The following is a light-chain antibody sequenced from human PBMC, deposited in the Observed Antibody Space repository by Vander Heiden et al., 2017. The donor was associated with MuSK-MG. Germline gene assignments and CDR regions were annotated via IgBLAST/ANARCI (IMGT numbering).Light chain of an antibody. Sequence: QSALTQPASVSGSPGQSITISCTGTSSDAGGYNYVSWYQQHPGNAPQLMIYDVSNRPSGVSNRFSGSKSGNTASLTISGLQAEDEADDYCSSYTSSSTLEVVFGGGTKLTVL. CDR1: SSDAGGYNY. V-gene: IGLV2-14*01. J-gene: IGLJ2*01. CDR2: DVS. CDR3: SSYTSSSTLEVV.